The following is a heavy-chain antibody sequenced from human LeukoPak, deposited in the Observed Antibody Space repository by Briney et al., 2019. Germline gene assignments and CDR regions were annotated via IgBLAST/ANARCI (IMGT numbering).Heavy chain of an antibody. Sequence: GGSLRLSCAASGFTFSDYYMSWIRQAPGKGLEWVSYISSSGSTIYYADSVKGRFTISRDNAKNSLYLQMNSLRAEDTAVYYCARAGTVGPTTFLGPFDYWGQGTLVTVSS. D-gene: IGHD1-26*01. V-gene: IGHV3-11*01. CDR1: GFTFSDYY. J-gene: IGHJ4*02. CDR2: ISSSGSTI. CDR3: ARAGTVGPTTFLGPFDY.